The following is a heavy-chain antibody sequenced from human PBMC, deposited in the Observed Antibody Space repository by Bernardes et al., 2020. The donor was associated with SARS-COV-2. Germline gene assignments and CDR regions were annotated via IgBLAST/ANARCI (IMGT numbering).Heavy chain of an antibody. CDR1: GFTFSSYA. V-gene: IGHV3-23*01. D-gene: IGHD3-10*01. J-gene: IGHJ6*02. Sequence: GGSLRLSCAASGFTFSSYAMSWVRQAPGKGLEWVSAISGSGGSTYYADSVKGRFTISRDNSKNTLYLQMNSLRAEDTAVYYCAKDHGMVRGTVGYYYYYYGMDVWGQGTTVTVSS. CDR2: ISGSGGST. CDR3: AKDHGMVRGTVGYYYYYYGMDV.